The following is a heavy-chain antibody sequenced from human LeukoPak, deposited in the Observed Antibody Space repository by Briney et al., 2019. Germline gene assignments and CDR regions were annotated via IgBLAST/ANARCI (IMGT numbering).Heavy chain of an antibody. CDR3: ALRYYYDSSGSKAIDY. CDR1: GYTFTGYY. V-gene: IGHV1-2*06. J-gene: IGHJ4*02. Sequence: GASVKVSCKASGYTFTGYYMHWVRQAPGQGLEWMGRINPNSGGTNYAQKFQGRVTMTRDTSISTAYMELSRLRSDDTAVYYCALRYYYDSSGSKAIDYWGQGTLVTVSS. CDR2: INPNSGGT. D-gene: IGHD3-22*01.